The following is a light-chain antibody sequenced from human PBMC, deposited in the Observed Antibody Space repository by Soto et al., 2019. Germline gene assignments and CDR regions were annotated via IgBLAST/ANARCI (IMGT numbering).Light chain of an antibody. CDR1: NSNIGNKY. Sequence: QSVLTQPPSASGTPGQRVTISCSGSNSNIGNKYVYWYQQLPGTAPKLLMYRNNHRPSGVHDRFSGSKSGTSASLAISGLRSEDEADYYCAAWDDGVGGPAFGGGTKLTVL. CDR2: RNN. CDR3: AAWDDGVGGPA. V-gene: IGLV1-47*01. J-gene: IGLJ3*02.